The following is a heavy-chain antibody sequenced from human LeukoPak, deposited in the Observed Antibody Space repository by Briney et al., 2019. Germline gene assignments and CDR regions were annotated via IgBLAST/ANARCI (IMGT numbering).Heavy chain of an antibody. CDR3: ATIKTAWYSSSYEDY. CDR2: FDPEDGET. J-gene: IGHJ4*02. V-gene: IGHV1-24*01. D-gene: IGHD6-13*01. CDR1: GYTLTELS. Sequence: ASVKVSCKVSGYTLTELSMHWVRQAPGKGLEWMGGFDPEDGETIYAQKFQGRVTMTEDTSTDTAYMELSSLRSEDTAVYYCATIKTAWYSSSYEDYWGQGTLVTVSS.